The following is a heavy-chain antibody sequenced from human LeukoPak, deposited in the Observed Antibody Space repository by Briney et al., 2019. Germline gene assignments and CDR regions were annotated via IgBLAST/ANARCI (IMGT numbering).Heavy chain of an antibody. CDR1: GYTFTGYH. Sequence: ASVKVSCKASGYTFTGYHMHWVRQAPGQGLEWMGRINPNSGDTNYAQKFQGRVTVTRDTSISTAYMELSRLRSDDTAVYYCARDYCSSTSCLFDYWGQGTLVTVSS. J-gene: IGHJ4*02. CDR3: ARDYCSSTSCLFDY. D-gene: IGHD2-2*01. V-gene: IGHV1-2*06. CDR2: INPNSGDT.